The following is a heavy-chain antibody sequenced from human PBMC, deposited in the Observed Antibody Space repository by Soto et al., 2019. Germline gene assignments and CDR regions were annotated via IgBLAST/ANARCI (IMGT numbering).Heavy chain of an antibody. V-gene: IGHV4-4*02. D-gene: IGHD2-21*02. CDR2: IYHSGST. CDR3: ARWNGLVTANYYYYYGMDV. Sequence: SETLSLTCAVSGGSISSSNWWSWVRQPPGKGLEWIGEIYHSGSTNYNPSLKSRVTISVDKSKNQFSLKLSSVTAADTAVYYCARWNGLVTANYYYYYGMDVWGQGTTVTVSS. J-gene: IGHJ6*02. CDR1: GGSISSSNW.